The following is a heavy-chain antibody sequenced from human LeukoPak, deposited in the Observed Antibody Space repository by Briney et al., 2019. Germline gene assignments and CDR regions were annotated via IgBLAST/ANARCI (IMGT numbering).Heavy chain of an antibody. Sequence: GASVKVSCKASGYIFSDYTMHWVRQAPGQRLEWMGWINGENGNTKYSQELRGRVTFTSDSSATTVYMELSSLRSEDVAVYYCAREVSSVGANYFDYWGQGTLVTASS. J-gene: IGHJ4*02. CDR2: INGENGNT. CDR1: GYIFSDYT. D-gene: IGHD3-10*01. CDR3: AREVSSVGANYFDY. V-gene: IGHV1-3*03.